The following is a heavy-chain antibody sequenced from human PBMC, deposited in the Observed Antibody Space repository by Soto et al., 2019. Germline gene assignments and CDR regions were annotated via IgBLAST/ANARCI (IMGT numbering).Heavy chain of an antibody. V-gene: IGHV3-48*01. CDR3: ARHPERIAQIGWFDP. J-gene: IGHJ5*02. D-gene: IGHD6-13*01. CDR2: ISSSSSTI. Sequence: GSLRLSCAASGFTFSSYSMNWVRQAPGKGLEWVSYISSSSSTIYYADSVKGRFTISRDNAKNSLYLQMNSLRAEDTAVYYCARHPERIAQIGWFDPWGQGTLVTVS. CDR1: GFTFSSYS.